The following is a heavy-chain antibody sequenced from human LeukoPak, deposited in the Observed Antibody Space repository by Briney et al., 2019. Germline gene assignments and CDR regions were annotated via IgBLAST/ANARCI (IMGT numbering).Heavy chain of an antibody. CDR3: ARGSWYYYDSSGYIPNND. Sequence: PGGSLRLSCAASGFTFSDYYMSWIRQAPGKGLEWVSYISSSGSTIYYADSVKGRFTISRDNAKNSLYLQMNSLRAEDTAVYYCARGSWYYYDSSGYIPNNDWGQGTLVTVSS. CDR2: ISSSGSTI. CDR1: GFTFSDYY. D-gene: IGHD3-22*01. V-gene: IGHV3-11*04. J-gene: IGHJ4*02.